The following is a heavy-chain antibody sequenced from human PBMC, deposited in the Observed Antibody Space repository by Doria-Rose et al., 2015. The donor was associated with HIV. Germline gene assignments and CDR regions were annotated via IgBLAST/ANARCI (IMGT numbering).Heavy chain of an antibody. V-gene: IGHV1-69*02. J-gene: IGHJ4*02. D-gene: IGHD1-26*01. CDR3: ASQWERSSFDY. Sequence: QVQLVQSGSEVKKPGSSVKASCKASGGTFSSYTISWVRQAPGQGLEWMGGIIPILDIVNYALRFQGRVTITADESTSTAYMEPSSLRSEDTAIYYCASQWERSSFDYWGQGTRGTVS. CDR2: IIPILDIV. CDR1: GGTFSSYT.